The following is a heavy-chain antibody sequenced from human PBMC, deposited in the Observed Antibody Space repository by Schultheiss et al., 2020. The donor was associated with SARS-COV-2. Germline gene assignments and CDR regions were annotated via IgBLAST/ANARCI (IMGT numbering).Heavy chain of an antibody. J-gene: IGHJ5*02. CDR2: MNPNSGNT. Sequence: GESLKISCKASGYTFTSYDINWVRQATGQGLEWMGWMNPNSGNTGYAQKFQGRVTMTRNTSISTAYMELSRLRSDDTAVYYCARDRVAARPNWFDPWGQGTLVTVSS. D-gene: IGHD6-6*01. CDR1: GYTFTSYD. V-gene: IGHV1-8*01. CDR3: ARDRVAARPNWFDP.